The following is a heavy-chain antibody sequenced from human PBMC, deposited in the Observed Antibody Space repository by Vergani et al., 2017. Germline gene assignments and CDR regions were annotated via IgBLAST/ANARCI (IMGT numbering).Heavy chain of an antibody. Sequence: QVQLQESGPGLVKPSETLSLTCTVSGGSISSYYWSWIRQPPGKGLEWIGYIYYSGSTNYNPSLKSRVTISVDTSKNQFSLKLSSVTAADTAVYYCARDRRYCSGGSCYINWFDPWGQGTLVTVSS. D-gene: IGHD2-15*01. CDR3: ARDRRYCSGGSCYINWFDP. V-gene: IGHV4-59*01. CDR2: IYYSGST. J-gene: IGHJ5*02. CDR1: GGSISSYY.